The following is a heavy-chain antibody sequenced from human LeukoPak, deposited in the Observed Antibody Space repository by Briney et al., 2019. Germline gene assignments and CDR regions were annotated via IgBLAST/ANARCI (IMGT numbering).Heavy chain of an antibody. D-gene: IGHD3-16*02. V-gene: IGHV3-21*01. J-gene: IGHJ4*02. Sequence: PGGSLRLSCAASGFTFSSYSMNWVRQAPGKGLEWVSSISSSSSYIYYADSVKGRFTISRDNAKNSLYLQMNSLRAEDTAVYYCAGTYDYVWGSYRQSFDYWGQGTLVTVSS. CDR2: ISSSSSYI. CDR1: GFTFSSYS. CDR3: AGTYDYVWGSYRQSFDY.